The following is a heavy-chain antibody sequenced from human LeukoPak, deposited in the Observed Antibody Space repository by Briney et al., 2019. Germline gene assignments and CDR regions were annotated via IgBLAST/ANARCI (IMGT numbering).Heavy chain of an antibody. CDR2: INSDGRST. J-gene: IGHJ6*02. CDR3: ATVDCSGGSCYSGMDV. D-gene: IGHD2-15*01. Sequence: GGSLRLSCAASGFTFSSYWMHWVRQAPGKGLVWVSRINSDGRSTSYADSVKGRFTISRDNAKNTLYLQMNSLRAEDTAVYYCATVDCSGGSCYSGMDVWGQGTTVTVSS. CDR1: GFTFSSYW. V-gene: IGHV3-74*01.